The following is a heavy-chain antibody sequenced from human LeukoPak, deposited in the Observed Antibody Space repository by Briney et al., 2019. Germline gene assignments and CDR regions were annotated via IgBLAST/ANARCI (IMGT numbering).Heavy chain of an antibody. V-gene: IGHV3-23*01. J-gene: IGHJ4*02. Sequence: AGGSLRLSCAASGFTFSSYAMSWVRQAPGKGLEWVSAISGSGGSTYYADSVKGRFTISRDNSKNTLYLQMNSLRAEDTAIYYCAKDQAWVDCLGGSCYPFDYWGQGTLVTVSS. D-gene: IGHD2-15*01. CDR3: AKDQAWVDCLGGSCYPFDY. CDR2: ISGSGGST. CDR1: GFTFSSYA.